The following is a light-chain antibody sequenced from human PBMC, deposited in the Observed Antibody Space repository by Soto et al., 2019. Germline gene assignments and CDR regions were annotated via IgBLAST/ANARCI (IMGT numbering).Light chain of an antibody. V-gene: IGKV3-20*01. CDR1: QSVSTT. J-gene: IGKJ1*01. Sequence: EIVMTQSPATLSVSPGQRASLSCRASQSVSTTVAWYHQKPGQAPRLLVDGASNRATGIPDRFSGSGSGTDFTLTISRLEPEDFAVYYCQQYGSSGTFGQGTKVDNK. CDR2: GAS. CDR3: QQYGSSGT.